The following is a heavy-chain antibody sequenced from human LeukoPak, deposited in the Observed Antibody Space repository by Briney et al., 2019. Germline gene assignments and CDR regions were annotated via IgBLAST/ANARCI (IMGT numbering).Heavy chain of an antibody. D-gene: IGHD4-23*01. Sequence: SQTLSLTCTVSGGSISSGSYYWSWIRQPAGKGLEWIGRIYTSGSTNYNPSLKSRVTISVDTSKNQFSLKLSSVTAADTAVYYCARSMYGGNSLFDYWGQGTLVTVSS. CDR2: IYTSGST. J-gene: IGHJ4*02. CDR3: ARSMYGGNSLFDY. V-gene: IGHV4-61*02. CDR1: GGSISSGSYY.